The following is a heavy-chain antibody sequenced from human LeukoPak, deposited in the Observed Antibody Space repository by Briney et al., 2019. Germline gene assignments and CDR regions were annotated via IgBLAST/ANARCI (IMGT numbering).Heavy chain of an antibody. CDR1: GFTFNSYA. CDR2: ISGSGVST. Sequence: TGGSLRLSCAASGFTFNSYATSWVRQAPGEGLEWVSSISGSGVSTNYADSVKGWFTISRDNSKNTLYLQMNSLRAEDTAVYYCAKGRFGELFWGQGTQVTVSS. V-gene: IGHV3-23*01. J-gene: IGHJ4*02. CDR3: AKGRFGELF. D-gene: IGHD3-10*01.